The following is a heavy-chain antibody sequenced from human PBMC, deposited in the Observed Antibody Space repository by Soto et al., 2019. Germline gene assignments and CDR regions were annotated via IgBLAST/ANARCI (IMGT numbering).Heavy chain of an antibody. CDR2: ISAYNGNT. CDR1: GYTFTSYG. CDR3: ARDSMLMGATPLNY. V-gene: IGHV1-18*01. Sequence: QVQLVQSGAEVKKPGASVKVSCKASGYTFTSYGISWVRQAPGQGLEWMGWISAYNGNTNYAQKLQGRVTMTTDTATSTAYMELRSLRSYDTAVYYCARDSMLMGATPLNYWGQGTLVTVSS. J-gene: IGHJ4*02. D-gene: IGHD1-26*01.